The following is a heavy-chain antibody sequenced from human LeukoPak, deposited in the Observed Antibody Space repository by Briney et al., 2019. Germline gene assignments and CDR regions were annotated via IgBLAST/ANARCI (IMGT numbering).Heavy chain of an antibody. CDR3: ARDGAILAYSYGPLDY. CDR1: GFTFSSYA. J-gene: IGHJ4*02. D-gene: IGHD5-18*01. CDR2: ISSNGGST. V-gene: IGHV3-64*01. Sequence: PGGSLRLSCAASGFTFSSYAMHWVRQAPGKGLEYVSAISSNGGSTYYANSVKGRFTISRDNSKNTLYLQMGSLRAEDMAVYYCARDGAILAYSYGPLDYWGQGTLVTVSS.